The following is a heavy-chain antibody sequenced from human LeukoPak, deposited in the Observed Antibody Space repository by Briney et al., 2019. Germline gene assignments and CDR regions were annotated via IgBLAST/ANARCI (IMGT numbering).Heavy chain of an antibody. Sequence: SETLSLTCAVYGGSFSGYYWSWIRQPPGKGLEWIGEINHSGSTNYNPSLKSRVTISVDTSKNQFSLKLSSVTAADTAVYCCARAHYYGSGSYYNRLSMDFDYWGQGTLVTVSS. V-gene: IGHV4-34*01. CDR3: ARAHYYGSGSYYNRLSMDFDY. D-gene: IGHD3-10*01. CDR2: INHSGST. CDR1: GGSFSGYY. J-gene: IGHJ4*02.